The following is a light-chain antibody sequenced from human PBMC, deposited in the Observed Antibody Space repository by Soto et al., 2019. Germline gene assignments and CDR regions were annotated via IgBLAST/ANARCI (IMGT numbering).Light chain of an antibody. Sequence: DIQMTQSPSTLSASVGDRVTITCRASQSVSHWLAWYQQKPEKAPNLLIYQTSVLESGVPSRFSGSGYGTEFTHTITSLQPDDFAPDYCQQYSTYPLTFAGGPKLEIK. CDR2: QTS. CDR1: QSVSHW. V-gene: IGKV1-5*03. J-gene: IGKJ4*01. CDR3: QQYSTYPLT.